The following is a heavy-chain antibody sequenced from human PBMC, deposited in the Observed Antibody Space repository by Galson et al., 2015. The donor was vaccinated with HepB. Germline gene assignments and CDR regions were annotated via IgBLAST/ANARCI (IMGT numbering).Heavy chain of an antibody. J-gene: IGHJ4*02. D-gene: IGHD3-16*01. V-gene: IGHV3-11*01. Sequence: SLRLSCAASGFTFSDYYMNWIRQTPGKGLESISYITSSGNTKFYADSVKGRFIVSRDNAKNTLFLHMNSLRGEDTAIYYCARSLGASRLDFWGQGTLVTVSS. CDR3: ARSLGASRLDF. CDR1: GFTFSDYY. CDR2: ITSSGNTK.